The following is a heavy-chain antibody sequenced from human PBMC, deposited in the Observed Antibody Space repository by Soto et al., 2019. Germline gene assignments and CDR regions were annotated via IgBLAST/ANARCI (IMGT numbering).Heavy chain of an antibody. CDR2: ISTSGTT. V-gene: IGHV4-4*07. D-gene: IGHD6-19*01. CDR3: AREAGPDRWFDP. CDR1: GASISSYF. Sequence: QVQLQESGPGLVEPSETLSLTCTVSGASISSYFWTWIRQPAGKGLDWIGRISTSGTTNHNPSLKSRVTMSVDTSKNHFSLNLSSVTAADTAVYYCAREAGPDRWFDPWGQGTLFTVSS. J-gene: IGHJ5*02.